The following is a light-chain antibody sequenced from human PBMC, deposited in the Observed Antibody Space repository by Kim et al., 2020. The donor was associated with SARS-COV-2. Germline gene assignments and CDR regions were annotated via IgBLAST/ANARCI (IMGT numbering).Light chain of an antibody. V-gene: IGLV3-21*04. CDR2: YDS. Sequence: APGNTAKSTGGGSNVGSKSVLCYQQKPSRAAVLVIYYDSDQPSGIPERFSGSNSGNTATLTISRVEAGDEADYYCQVWDSSSDHPVFGGGTQLTVL. CDR1: NVGSKS. J-gene: IGLJ3*02. CDR3: QVWDSSSDHPV.